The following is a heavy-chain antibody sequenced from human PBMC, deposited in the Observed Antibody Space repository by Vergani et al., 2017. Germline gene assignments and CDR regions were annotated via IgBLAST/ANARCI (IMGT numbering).Heavy chain of an antibody. Sequence: QVQLVQSGAEVKKPGSSVKVSCKASGGTFSSYAISWVRQAPGQGLEWMGRIIPILGIANYAQKFQGRVTITADKSTSTAYMELSSLRSEDTAVYYCAREVGYGSGGSCYSRNYGMDVWGQGTTVTVSS. CDR1: GGTFSSYA. CDR2: IIPILGIA. CDR3: AREVGYGSGGSCYSRNYGMDV. D-gene: IGHD2-15*01. J-gene: IGHJ6*02. V-gene: IGHV1-69*04.